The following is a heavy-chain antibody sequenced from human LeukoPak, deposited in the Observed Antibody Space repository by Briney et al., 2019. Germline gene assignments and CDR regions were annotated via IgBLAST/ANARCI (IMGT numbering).Heavy chain of an antibody. CDR2: IFPSGGEI. J-gene: IGHJ4*02. Sequence: GGSLRLSCAASEFSVGSNYMTWVRQAPGKGLEWVSSIFPSGGEIHYADSVRGRFTISRDNSKSTLSLQMNSLRAEDTAIYYCATYRQVLLPFESWGQGTLVTVSS. D-gene: IGHD2-8*02. CDR3: ATYRQVLLPFES. V-gene: IGHV3-53*01. CDR1: EFSVGSNY.